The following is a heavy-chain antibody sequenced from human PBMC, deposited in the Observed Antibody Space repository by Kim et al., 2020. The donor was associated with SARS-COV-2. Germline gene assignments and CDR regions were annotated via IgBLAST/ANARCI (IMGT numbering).Heavy chain of an antibody. CDR1: GFTFSNYA. V-gene: IGHV3-23*01. Sequence: PGGSLRLSCAASGFTFSNYAMTWVRQAPGKGLEWVSAISGSGGSTYYADSVKDRFTISRDNSKSTLYLQMNSLRAEDTAVYYCAKYGSAYCSGGNCYFDYWGQGTLVTVSS. CDR2: ISGSGGST. J-gene: IGHJ4*02. CDR3: AKYGSAYCSGGNCYFDY. D-gene: IGHD2-15*01.